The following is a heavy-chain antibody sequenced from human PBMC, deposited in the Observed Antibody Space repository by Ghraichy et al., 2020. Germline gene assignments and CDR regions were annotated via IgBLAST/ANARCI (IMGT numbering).Heavy chain of an antibody. CDR2: LYGDGTT. J-gene: IGHJ4*02. Sequence: GKSLNISCAASEFSVGDNYMTWVRQAAGKGLEWVSHLYGDGTTAYADSVKGRFAISRDNSKNMLFLHMNGLRVEDTAVYYCAGKQTGLDYWGQGILVTVSS. V-gene: IGHV3-53*01. CDR3: AGKQTGLDY. D-gene: IGHD6-13*01. CDR1: EFSVGDNY.